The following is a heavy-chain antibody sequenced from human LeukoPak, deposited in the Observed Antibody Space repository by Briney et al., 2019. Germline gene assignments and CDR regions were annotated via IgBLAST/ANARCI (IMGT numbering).Heavy chain of an antibody. CDR1: GFPFTTYG. J-gene: IGHJ6*02. V-gene: IGHV1-18*01. CDR2: ISACNGNT. Sequence: ASVKVSCEAAGFPFTTYGFTWVRQAPGQGLEWMGWISACNGNTNYAQKFRDRDIMTTDTSTTTVYMELWSLTSDDTAVYYCARGGSSSPPGLDAWGQGTTVTVSS. D-gene: IGHD6-13*01. CDR3: ARGGSSSPPGLDA.